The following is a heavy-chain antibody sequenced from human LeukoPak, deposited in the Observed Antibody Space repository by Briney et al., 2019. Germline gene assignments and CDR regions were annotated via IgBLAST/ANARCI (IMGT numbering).Heavy chain of an antibody. V-gene: IGHV1-46*03. Sequence: ASVKVSCKASGYTFTSYYMHWVRQAPGQGLEWMGIINPSGGSTSYAQKFQGRVTMTRDTSTSTVYMELSSLRSEDTAVYYCASWYSGSYDRWTELYFQHWGQGTLVTVSS. J-gene: IGHJ1*01. CDR3: ASWYSGSYDRWTELYFQH. CDR2: INPSGGST. CDR1: GYTFTSYY. D-gene: IGHD1-26*01.